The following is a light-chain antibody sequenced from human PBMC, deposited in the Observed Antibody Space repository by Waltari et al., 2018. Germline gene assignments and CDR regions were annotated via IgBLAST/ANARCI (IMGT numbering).Light chain of an antibody. CDR3: QQYYGTPYT. Sequence: DIQMTQSPSSLSASVGDRVIITCRASRGISNSLAWYQQKPGKAPNLLLYDASRLETGVPSRFSCSGSGTDYTLTISSLQPEDFATYYCQQYYGTPYTFGQGTKLEIK. J-gene: IGKJ2*01. CDR2: DAS. V-gene: IGKV1-NL1*01. CDR1: RGISNS.